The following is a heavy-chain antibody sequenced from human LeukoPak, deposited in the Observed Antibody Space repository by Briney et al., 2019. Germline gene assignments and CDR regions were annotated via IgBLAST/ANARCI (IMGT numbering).Heavy chain of an antibody. V-gene: IGHV1-69*04. CDR2: IIPILGIA. D-gene: IGHD3-10*01. Sequence: SVKVSCKASGGTFSSYAISWVRQAPGQGLEWMGRIIPILGIANYAQKFQGRVTITADKSTSTAYMELSSLRSEDTAVYYCARAGSGPTNYYYYGMDVWGQGTTVTVSS. CDR3: ARAGSGPTNYYYYGMDV. J-gene: IGHJ6*02. CDR1: GGTFSSYA.